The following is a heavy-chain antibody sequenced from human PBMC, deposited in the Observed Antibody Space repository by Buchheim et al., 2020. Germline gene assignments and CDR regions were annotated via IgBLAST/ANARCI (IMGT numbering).Heavy chain of an antibody. D-gene: IGHD3-10*01. CDR1: GDSISSGGYS. J-gene: IGHJ5*02. CDR2: IYYSGST. V-gene: IGHV4-30-2*05. CDR3: ARAVQTYYYGSGSYPGAFDP. Sequence: QLQLQESGSGLVKPSQTLSLTCAVSGDSISSGGYSWSWIRQPPGKGLEWIGYIYYSGSTYYNPSLKSRVTISVDTSKNQFSLKLSSVTAADTAVYYCARAVQTYYYGSGSYPGAFDPWGQGTL.